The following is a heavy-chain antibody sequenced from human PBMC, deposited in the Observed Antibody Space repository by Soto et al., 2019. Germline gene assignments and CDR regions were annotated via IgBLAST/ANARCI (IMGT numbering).Heavy chain of an antibody. Sequence: PSETLSLTCTVSGGSISSGGYYWSWIRQHPGKGLEWIGYIYYSGSTYYNPSLKSRVTISVDTSKNQFSLKLSSVTAADTAVYYCAREQSLNYFDYWGQGTLVTVSS. J-gene: IGHJ4*02. CDR3: AREQSLNYFDY. V-gene: IGHV4-31*03. CDR1: GGSISSGGYY. CDR2: IYYSGST.